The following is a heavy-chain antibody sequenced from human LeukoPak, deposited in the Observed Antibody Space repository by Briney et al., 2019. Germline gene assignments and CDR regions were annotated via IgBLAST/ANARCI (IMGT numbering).Heavy chain of an antibody. V-gene: IGHV3-30-3*01. CDR3: ARDRGYCSGGSCYRSPSLISYYFDY. CDR1: GFTFSSYA. D-gene: IGHD2-15*01. CDR2: ISYDGSNK. Sequence: QPGRSLRLSCAASGFTFSSYAMHWVRQAPGKGLEWVAVISYDGSNKYYADSVKGRFTISRDNSKNTLYLQMNSLRAEDTAVYYCARDRGYCSGGSCYRSPSLISYYFDYWGQGTLVTVSS. J-gene: IGHJ4*02.